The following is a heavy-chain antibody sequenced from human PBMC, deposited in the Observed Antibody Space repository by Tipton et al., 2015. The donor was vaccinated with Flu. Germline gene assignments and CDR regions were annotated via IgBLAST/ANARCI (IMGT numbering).Heavy chain of an antibody. Sequence: TLSLTCAVYGGSFSGYYWNYIRQPPGRGLEWIGEINHSGIISYNPSLKSRVTMSVDTSKNQFSLKLSSVTAADTAVYYCARRKTVTTRLTYFDYWGQGTLVTVSS. J-gene: IGHJ4*02. CDR1: GGSFSGYY. D-gene: IGHD4-17*01. CDR3: ARRKTVTTRLTYFDY. CDR2: INHSGII. V-gene: IGHV4-34*01.